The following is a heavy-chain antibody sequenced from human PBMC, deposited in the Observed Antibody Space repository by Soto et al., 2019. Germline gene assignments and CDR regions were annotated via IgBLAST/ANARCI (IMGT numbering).Heavy chain of an antibody. CDR3: AAGLYFFDY. D-gene: IGHD6-25*01. CDR1: GFTFSNYG. CDR2: ISYDGSNK. V-gene: IGHV3-30*03. J-gene: IGHJ4*02. Sequence: QVQLVESGGGVVQPGRSLRLSCAASGFTFSNYGMHWVRQAPGKGLEWVAIISYDGSNKYYADSVKGRFTISRDNSKNTLYLQMNSLRAEDTAMYYCAAGLYFFDYWGQGTLVTVS.